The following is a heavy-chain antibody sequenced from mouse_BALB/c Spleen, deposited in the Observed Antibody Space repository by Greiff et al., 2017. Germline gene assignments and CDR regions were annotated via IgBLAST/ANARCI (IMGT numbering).Heavy chain of an antibody. D-gene: IGHD2-4*01. Sequence: LVKTGASVKISCKASGYSFTGYYMHWVKQSHGKSLEWIGYISCYNGATSYNQKFKGKATFTVDTSSSTAYMQFNSLTSEDSAVYYCAKRGNYDYDYFDYWGQGTTLTVSS. CDR2: ISCYNGAT. J-gene: IGHJ2*01. V-gene: IGHV1S34*01. CDR1: GYSFTGYY. CDR3: AKRGNYDYDYFDY.